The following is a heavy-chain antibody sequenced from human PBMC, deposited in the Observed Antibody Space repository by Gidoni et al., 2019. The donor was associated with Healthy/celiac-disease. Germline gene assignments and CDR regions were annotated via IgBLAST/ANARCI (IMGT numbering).Heavy chain of an antibody. V-gene: IGHV3-30*18. Sequence: VQLVESGGGVVQPGRSLRLSCAASGFTFQSYGLHWVRQAPGKGLEWVAVISYDGSNKYYADSVKGRFTISRDNSKNTLYLQMNSLRAEDTAVYYCAKDLGMDYYYYGMDVWGQGTTVTVSS. CDR1: GFTFQSYG. J-gene: IGHJ6*02. CDR3: AKDLGMDYYYYGMDV. CDR2: ISYDGSNK.